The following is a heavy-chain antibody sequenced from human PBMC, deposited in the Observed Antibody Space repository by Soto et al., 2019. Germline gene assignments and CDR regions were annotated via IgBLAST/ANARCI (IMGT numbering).Heavy chain of an antibody. CDR1: GGSISSGDYY. J-gene: IGHJ4*02. CDR3: ARDRGYGDYGADY. V-gene: IGHV4-30-4*01. D-gene: IGHD4-17*01. Sequence: ASETLSLTCTVSGGSISSGDYYWSWIRQPPGKGLEWIGYIYYSGSTYYNPSLKSRVTISVDTSKNQFSLKLSSVTAADTAVYYCARDRGYGDYGADYWGQGTLVTVSS. CDR2: IYYSGST.